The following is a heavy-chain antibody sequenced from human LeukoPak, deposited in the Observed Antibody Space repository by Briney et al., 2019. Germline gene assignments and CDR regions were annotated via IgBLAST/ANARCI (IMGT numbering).Heavy chain of an antibody. Sequence: GGSLRLSCAASGFTFSSYEMHWVRQAPGKGLEWVSYTSSSGSTIYYADSVKGRFTISRDNAKNSLYLQMNSLRAEDTAVYYCARGDSSGFDYWGQGTLVTVSS. D-gene: IGHD3-22*01. J-gene: IGHJ4*02. CDR3: ARGDSSGFDY. CDR1: GFTFSSYE. V-gene: IGHV3-48*03. CDR2: TSSSGSTI.